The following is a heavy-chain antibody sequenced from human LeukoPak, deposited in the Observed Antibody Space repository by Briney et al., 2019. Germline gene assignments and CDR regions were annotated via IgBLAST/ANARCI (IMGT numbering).Heavy chain of an antibody. CDR2: IDLSGST. CDR1: GYSISSGYS. D-gene: IGHD4-17*01. J-gene: IGHJ4*02. Sequence: SETLSLTCALSGYSISSGYSWGWIRQPPGKGLEWIGRIDLSGSTYYNPSLRRRVTISVDTSKNQFSLKLSSVTAADTAVYSCARQTVTLFDYWGQGTLVTVSS. V-gene: IGHV4-38-2*01. CDR3: ARQTVTLFDY.